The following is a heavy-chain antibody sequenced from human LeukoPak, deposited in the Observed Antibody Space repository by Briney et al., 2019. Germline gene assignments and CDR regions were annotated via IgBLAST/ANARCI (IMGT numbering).Heavy chain of an antibody. Sequence: GGSLRLSCAAPGFTFSSYSMNWVRQAPGKGLEWVSSISSSSSYIYYADSVKGRFTISRDNAKNSLYLQMNSLRAEDTAVYYCARDDGDYPWDYWGQGTLVTVSS. CDR2: ISSSSSYI. V-gene: IGHV3-21*01. CDR3: ARDDGDYPWDY. J-gene: IGHJ4*02. CDR1: GFTFSSYS. D-gene: IGHD4-17*01.